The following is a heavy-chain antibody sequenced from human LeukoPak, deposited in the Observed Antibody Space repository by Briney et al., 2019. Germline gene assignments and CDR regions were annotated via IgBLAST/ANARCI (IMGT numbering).Heavy chain of an antibody. CDR2: ISGSGGST. CDR3: AGRGSGSYFDY. CDR1: GFTFSSYA. D-gene: IGHD3-10*01. V-gene: IGHV3-23*01. J-gene: IGHJ4*02. Sequence: GGSLRLSCAASGFTFSSYAMSWVRQAPGEGLEWVSLISGSGGSTDYADSVKGRFTISRDNSKSTLHLQMNSLRAEDTAVYYCAGRGSGSYFDYWGQGTLVTVSS.